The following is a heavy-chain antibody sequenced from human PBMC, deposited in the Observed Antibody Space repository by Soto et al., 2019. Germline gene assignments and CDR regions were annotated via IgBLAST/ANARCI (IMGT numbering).Heavy chain of an antibody. CDR2: IYYSGST. CDR1: GGSISSDY. J-gene: IGHJ6*03. Sequence: PSETLSLTCTVPGGSISSDYWSWIRPPPGKGLEWIGYIYYSGSTNYNPSLKSRVTISVDTSKNQFSLKLSSVTAADTAVYYCARGPSYDFWSGYHATYYYYYMDVWGKGTTVTVSS. D-gene: IGHD3-3*01. V-gene: IGHV4-59*01. CDR3: ARGPSYDFWSGYHATYYYYYMDV.